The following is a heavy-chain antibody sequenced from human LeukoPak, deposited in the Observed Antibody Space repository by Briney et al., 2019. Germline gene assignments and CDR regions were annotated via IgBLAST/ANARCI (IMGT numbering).Heavy chain of an antibody. CDR1: GFTVSSNY. J-gene: IGHJ3*01. V-gene: IGHV3-66*04. CDR3: ARRGTPNAFDL. CDR2: IYSGGST. D-gene: IGHD3-16*01. Sequence: TGGSLRLSCAASGFTVSSNYMSWVRQAPGKGLEWVSVIYSGGSTYYADSVKGRFTISRDNSKNTLYLQMNNLRAEDTAVYYCARRGTPNAFDLWGQGTIPSLQ.